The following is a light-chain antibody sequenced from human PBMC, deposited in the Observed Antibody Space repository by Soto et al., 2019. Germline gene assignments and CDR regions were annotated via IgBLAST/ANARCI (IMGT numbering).Light chain of an antibody. CDR3: QHYNSYSEA. J-gene: IGKJ1*01. CDR1: QSISGW. Sequence: DIQMTQSPSTLSAYVGDRVTITCRASQSISGWLAWYQQKPGKAPKLLIYDVSSLESGVPSRFSGSGSGTEFTLTISSLRPDDFATYYCQHYNSYSEAFGQGTKVDI. CDR2: DVS. V-gene: IGKV1-5*01.